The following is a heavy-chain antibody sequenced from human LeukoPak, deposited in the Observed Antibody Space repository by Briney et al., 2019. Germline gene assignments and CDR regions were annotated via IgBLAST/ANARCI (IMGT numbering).Heavy chain of an antibody. CDR2: IKQDGSEK. J-gene: IGHJ4*02. CDR1: GFTFSSYW. V-gene: IGHV3-7*01. D-gene: IGHD1-7*01. CDR3: ARDGWHYEFDY. Sequence: GGSLRLSCAASGFTFSSYWMSWVRQAPGKGLEWVANIKQDGSEKYYVDSVKGRFTISRDNSKNTLYLQMNSLRAEDTAVYYCARDGWHYEFDYWGQGTLVTVSS.